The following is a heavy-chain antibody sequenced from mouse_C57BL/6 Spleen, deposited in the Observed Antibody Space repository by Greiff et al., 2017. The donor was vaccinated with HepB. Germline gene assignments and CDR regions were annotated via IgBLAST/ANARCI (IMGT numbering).Heavy chain of an antibody. Sequence: EVKLVESGGGLVQPKGSLKLSCAASGFSFNTYAMNWVRQAPGKGLEWVARIRSKSNNYATYYADSVKDRFTISRDDSESMLYLQMNNLKTEDTAMYYCVRKWDGGYFDVWGTGTTVTVSS. V-gene: IGHV10-1*01. CDR1: GFSFNTYA. CDR3: VRKWDGGYFDV. D-gene: IGHD1-3*01. CDR2: IRSKSNNYAT. J-gene: IGHJ1*03.